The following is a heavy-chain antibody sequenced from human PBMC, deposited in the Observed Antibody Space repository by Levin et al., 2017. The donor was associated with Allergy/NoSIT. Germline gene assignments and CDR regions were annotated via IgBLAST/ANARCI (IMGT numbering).Heavy chain of an antibody. CDR3: ARGEDIVVVVAATSLGSFDI. J-gene: IGHJ3*02. D-gene: IGHD2-15*01. V-gene: IGHV4-59*01. CDR2: IYYSGST. Sequence: SETLSLTCTVSGGSISSYYWSWIRQPPGKGLEWIGYIYYSGSTNYNPSLKSRVTISVDTSKNQFSLKLSSVTAADTAVYYCARGEDIVVVVAATSLGSFDIWGQGTMVTVSS. CDR1: GGSISSYY.